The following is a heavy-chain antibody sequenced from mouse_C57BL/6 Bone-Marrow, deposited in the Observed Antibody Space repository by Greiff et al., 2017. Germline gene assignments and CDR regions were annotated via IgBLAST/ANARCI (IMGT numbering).Heavy chain of an antibody. D-gene: IGHD2-4*01. Sequence: VQLQQSGPVLVKPGASVKMSCKASGYTFTDYYMNWVKQSHGKSLEWIGVINPYNGGTSYNQKFKGKATLTVDKSSSTAYMELNSLTSEDSAVYYCARWGLRSYAMDYWGQGTSVTVSS. CDR2: INPYNGGT. CDR3: ARWGLRSYAMDY. V-gene: IGHV1-19*01. J-gene: IGHJ4*01. CDR1: GYTFTDYY.